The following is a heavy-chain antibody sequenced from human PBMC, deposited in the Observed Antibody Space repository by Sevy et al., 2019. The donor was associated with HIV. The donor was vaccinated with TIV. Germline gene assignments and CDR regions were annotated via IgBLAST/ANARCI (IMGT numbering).Heavy chain of an antibody. V-gene: IGHV3-21*01. CDR2: ISSSSSYI. D-gene: IGHD3-22*01. Sequence: GGSLRLSCAASGFTFSSYSMNWVRQAPGKGLEWVSSISSSSSYIYYADSVKGRFTISRENAKNSLYLQMNSLRAEDTAVYYCARDLDQGYYYDSSGYFYWGQGTLVTVSS. J-gene: IGHJ4*02. CDR3: ARDLDQGYYYDSSGYFY. CDR1: GFTFSSYS.